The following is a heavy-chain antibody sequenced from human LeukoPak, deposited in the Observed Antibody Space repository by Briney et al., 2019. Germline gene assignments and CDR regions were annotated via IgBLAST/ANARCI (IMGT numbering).Heavy chain of an antibody. CDR2: TYNSDSNT. V-gene: IGHV3-11*01. Sequence: GGSLRLSCAASGLTFGDHYMSWIRQAPGKGLEWISYTYNSDSNTYYADSVKGRFTMSRDNAKNSGFLQMNSLRVEDTAVYFCARGHYGLDVWGQGTTVTVSS. CDR3: ARGHYGLDV. CDR1: GLTFGDHY. J-gene: IGHJ6*02.